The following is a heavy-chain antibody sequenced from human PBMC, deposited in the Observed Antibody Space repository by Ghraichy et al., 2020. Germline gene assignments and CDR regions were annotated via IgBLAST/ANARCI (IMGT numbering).Heavy chain of an antibody. CDR1: GFTFSSYS. CDR3: AREGNYYGSGNYYEVLGDY. Sequence: GESLNISCAASGFTFSSYSMNWVRQAPGKGLEWVSYISSSSSTIYYADSVKGRFTISRDNAKNSLYLQMNSLRAEDTAVYYCAREGNYYGSGNYYEVLGDYWGQGTLVTVSS. CDR2: ISSSSSTI. D-gene: IGHD3-10*01. J-gene: IGHJ4*02. V-gene: IGHV3-48*01.